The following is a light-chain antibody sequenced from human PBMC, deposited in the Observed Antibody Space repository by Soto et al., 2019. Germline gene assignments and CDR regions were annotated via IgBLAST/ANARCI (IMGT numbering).Light chain of an antibody. CDR2: RAS. Sequence: ESGLTQSPGTLSLSPVERASLSCXASXSVSSKYLDWYXQKXGKAPKXXXYRASIRATGIPERFTGSGSGTDFTLTISRLEPEDFEVYYCQQYGSSPLTFGGGTKVDIK. V-gene: IGKV3-20*01. J-gene: IGKJ4*01. CDR1: XSVSSKY. CDR3: QQYGSSPLT.